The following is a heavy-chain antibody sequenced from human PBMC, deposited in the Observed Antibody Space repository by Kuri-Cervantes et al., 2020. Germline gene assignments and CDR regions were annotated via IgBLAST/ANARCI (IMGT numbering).Heavy chain of an antibody. CDR2: ISYDGSNK. CDR3: AKGFHDFWSGYSHGAFDY. J-gene: IGHJ4*02. CDR1: GFTFSSYG. Sequence: GESLKISCAASGFTFSSYGVHWVRQAPGKGLEWVAVISYDGSNKYYADSVKGRFTISRDNSKNTLYLQMNSLRAEDTAVYYCAKGFHDFWSGYSHGAFDYWGQGTLVTVSS. D-gene: IGHD3-3*01. V-gene: IGHV3-30*18.